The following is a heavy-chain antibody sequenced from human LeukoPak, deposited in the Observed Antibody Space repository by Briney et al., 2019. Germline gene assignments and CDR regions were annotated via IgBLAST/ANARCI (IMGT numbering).Heavy chain of an antibody. CDR3: AKDFSYSYAGFDY. D-gene: IGHD5-18*01. J-gene: IGHJ4*02. CDR2: ISWNSGSI. CDR1: GFTFDDYA. V-gene: IGHV3-9*01. Sequence: GRSLRPSCAASGFTFDDYAMHWVRQAPGKGLEWVSGISWNSGSIGYADSVKGRFTISRDNAKNSLYLQMNSLRAEDTALYYCAKDFSYSYAGFDYWGQGTLVTVSS.